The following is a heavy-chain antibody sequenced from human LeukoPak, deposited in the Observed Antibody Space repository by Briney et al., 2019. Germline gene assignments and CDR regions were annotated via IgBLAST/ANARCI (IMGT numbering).Heavy chain of an antibody. CDR2: IDSTGGDT. V-gene: IGHV3-23*01. Sequence: GGSLRLSCAASGFTFSTSAMTWVRQSPGKGLEWVSTIDSTGGDTYYADSVKGRFTISRDNSKNTVYLQMNSLRAEDTAVYYCAKDFPEYSSSWYLEWGQGTLVTVSS. D-gene: IGHD6-13*01. J-gene: IGHJ4*02. CDR1: GFTFSTSA. CDR3: AKDFPEYSSSWYLE.